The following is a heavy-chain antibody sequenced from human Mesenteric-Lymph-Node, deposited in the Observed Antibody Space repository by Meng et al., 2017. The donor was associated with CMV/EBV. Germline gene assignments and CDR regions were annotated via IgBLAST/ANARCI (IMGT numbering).Heavy chain of an antibody. V-gene: IGHV4-39*01. Sequence: SCTVSGGSISSSSYYWGGIRQSPGKGLEWIGSIYYSGSTYYNPSLKSRVTISVDTSKNQFSLKLSSVTAADTAVYYCAQSRRVLRFLEWLSPPGGMDVWGQGTTVTVSS. CDR3: AQSRRVLRFLEWLSPPGGMDV. CDR2: IYYSGST. J-gene: IGHJ6*02. CDR1: GGSISSSSYY. D-gene: IGHD3-3*01.